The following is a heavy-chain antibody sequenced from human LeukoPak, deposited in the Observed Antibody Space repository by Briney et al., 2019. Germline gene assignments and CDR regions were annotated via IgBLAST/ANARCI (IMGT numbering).Heavy chain of an antibody. CDR1: GGTSSSYA. Sequence: SVKVSCKASGGTSSSYAISWVRQAPGQGLEWMGGIIPIFGTANYAQKFQGRVTITTDESTSTAYMELSSLRSEDTAVYYCARSFLAAAGIFSAGGYLDYWGQGTLVTVSS. CDR3: ARSFLAAAGIFSAGGYLDY. V-gene: IGHV1-69*05. J-gene: IGHJ4*02. CDR2: IIPIFGTA. D-gene: IGHD6-13*01.